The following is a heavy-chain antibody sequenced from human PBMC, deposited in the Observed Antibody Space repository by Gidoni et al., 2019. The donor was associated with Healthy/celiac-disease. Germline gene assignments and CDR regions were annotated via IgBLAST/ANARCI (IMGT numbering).Heavy chain of an antibody. V-gene: IGHV1-69*04. CDR2: IIPILGIA. CDR3: ARAGAPYSSSWYNWFDP. D-gene: IGHD6-13*01. J-gene: IGHJ5*02. CDR1: GGTFSSYA. Sequence: VQLVQSGAEVKKPGSSVKVSCKASGGTFSSYAISWVRQAPGQGLEWMGRIIPILGIANYAQKFQGRVTITADKSTSTAYMELSSLRSEDTAVYYCARAGAPYSSSWYNWFDPWGQGTLVTVSS.